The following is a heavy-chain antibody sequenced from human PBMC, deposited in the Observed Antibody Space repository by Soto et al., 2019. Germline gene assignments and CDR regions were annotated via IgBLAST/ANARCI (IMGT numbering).Heavy chain of an antibody. J-gene: IGHJ6*03. CDR3: ARGDIAVAGTMHYYYYYYMDV. CDR1: GYTFTSYD. D-gene: IGHD6-19*01. CDR2: MNPNSGNT. V-gene: IGHV1-8*01. Sequence: ASVKVSCKASGYTFTSYDINWVRQATGQGHEWMGWMNPNSGNTGYAQKFQGRVTMTRNTSISTAYMELSSLRSEDTAVYYCARGDIAVAGTMHYYYYYYMDVWGKRTTVTVSS.